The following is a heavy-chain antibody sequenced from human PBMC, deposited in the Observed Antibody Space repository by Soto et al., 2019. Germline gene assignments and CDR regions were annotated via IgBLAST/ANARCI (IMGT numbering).Heavy chain of an antibody. V-gene: IGHV3-30*18. CDR3: AKDLEANSYYYYYGMDV. CDR1: GFTFSSYG. D-gene: IGHD1-1*01. J-gene: IGHJ6*02. Sequence: QVQLVESGGGVVQPGRSLRLSCAASGFTFSSYGMHWVRQAPGKGLEWVAVISYDGSNKYYADSVKGRFTISRDNSKNTLYLQMNGLRAEDTAVYYCAKDLEANSYYYYYGMDVWGQGTTVTVSS. CDR2: ISYDGSNK.